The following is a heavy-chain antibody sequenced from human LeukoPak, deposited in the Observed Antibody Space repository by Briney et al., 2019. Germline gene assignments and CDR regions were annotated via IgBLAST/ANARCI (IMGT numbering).Heavy chain of an antibody. CDR2: IDPYSGDT. V-gene: IGHV1-2*06. CDR1: GYTFTGYH. D-gene: IGHD6-13*01. CDR3: ARDQGSLTRSWYTGY. J-gene: IGHJ4*02. Sequence: GASVKVSCKASGYTFTGYHIHRVRQAPGQGLEWMGRIDPYSGDTNFAQKFQGRVTMTRDTSITTAYMDLSSLTPDDTAVYFCARDQGSLTRSWYTGYWGQGTQVTVSP.